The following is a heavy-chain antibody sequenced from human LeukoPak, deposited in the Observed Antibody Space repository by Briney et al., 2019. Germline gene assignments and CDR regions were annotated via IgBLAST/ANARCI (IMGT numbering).Heavy chain of an antibody. J-gene: IGHJ4*02. V-gene: IGHV1-2*02. CDR2: SNSNSGDT. D-gene: IGHD2-2*01. CDR3: ARDCSSTTCYD. CDR1: GYSFTDFL. Sequence: EASAKVSCKASGYSFTDFLIHWVRQAPGQGLEWMGWSNSNSGDTDYAQKFQGRVTLTRDTSISTAYMELSRLRSDDTAVYYCARDCSSTTCYDWGQGTLVTVSS.